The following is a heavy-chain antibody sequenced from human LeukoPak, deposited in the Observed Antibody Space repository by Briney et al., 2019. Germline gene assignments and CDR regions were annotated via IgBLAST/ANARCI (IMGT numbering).Heavy chain of an antibody. D-gene: IGHD1-26*01. CDR2: IYYSGST. CDR1: GGSISSSSYY. J-gene: IGHJ6*03. V-gene: IGHV4-39*01. CDR3: ARRASARSTLYYYYYYMDV. Sequence: PSETLSLTCTVSGGSISSSSYYWGWIRQPPGKGLEWIGSIYYSGSTYYNPSLKSRVTISVDTSKNQFSLKLSSVTAADTAVYYCARRASARSTLYYYYYYMDVWGKGTTVTISS.